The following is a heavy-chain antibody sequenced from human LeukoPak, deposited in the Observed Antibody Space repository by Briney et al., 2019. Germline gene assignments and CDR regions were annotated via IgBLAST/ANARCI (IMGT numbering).Heavy chain of an antibody. CDR2: ISAYNGNT. Sequence: ASVKVSCKASGYTFTSYGISWVRQAPGQGLEWMGWISAYNGNTNYAQKLQGRVTMTTDTSTSTAYMELRSLRSDDTAVYYCARDTYYNFCSGYHFYFDYWGQGTLVTVSS. CDR1: GYTFTSYG. D-gene: IGHD3-3*01. V-gene: IGHV1-18*01. CDR3: ARDTYYNFCSGYHFYFDY. J-gene: IGHJ4*02.